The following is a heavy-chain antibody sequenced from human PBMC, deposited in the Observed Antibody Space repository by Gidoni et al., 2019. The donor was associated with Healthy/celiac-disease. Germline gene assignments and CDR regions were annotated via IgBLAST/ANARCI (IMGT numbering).Heavy chain of an antibody. V-gene: IGHV4-31*02. CDR3: ARDLRFGDFDYYYYYGMDV. J-gene: IGHJ6*02. CDR2: T. D-gene: IGHD3-10*01. Sequence: TYYNPSLKSRVTISVDTSKNQFSLKLSSVTAADTAVYYCARDLRFGDFDYYYYYGMDVWGQGTTVTVSS.